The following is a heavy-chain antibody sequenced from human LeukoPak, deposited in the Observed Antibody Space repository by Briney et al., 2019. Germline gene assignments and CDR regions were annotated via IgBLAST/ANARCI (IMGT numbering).Heavy chain of an antibody. Sequence: ASVKVSCKASGYTFTSYGIRWVRQAPGQGLEWMGWISAYNSNTNYAQKLQGRVTMTTGTSTSTAYMELRSLRSDDTAVYYCATYYDYIWGSYRQPNTAFDYWGQGTLVTVSS. J-gene: IGHJ4*02. CDR1: GYTFTSYG. CDR3: ATYYDYIWGSYRQPNTAFDY. CDR2: ISAYNSNT. D-gene: IGHD3-16*02. V-gene: IGHV1-18*01.